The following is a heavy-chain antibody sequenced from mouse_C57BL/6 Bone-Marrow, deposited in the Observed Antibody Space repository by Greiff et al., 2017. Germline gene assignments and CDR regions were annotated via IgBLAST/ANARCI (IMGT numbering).Heavy chain of an antibody. J-gene: IGHJ3*01. V-gene: IGHV1-78*01. D-gene: IGHD3-2*02. CDR1: GYTFTDHT. CDR3: ARRDVAAQATALSY. Sequence: VQLVESDAELVKPGASVKISCKVSGYTFTDHTIHWMKQRPEQGLEWIGYIYPRDGSTKYTEKFKGKATLTADKSSSTSYMQLNSLTSEDSAVYFCARRDVAAQATALSYWGQGTLVTVSA. CDR2: IYPRDGST.